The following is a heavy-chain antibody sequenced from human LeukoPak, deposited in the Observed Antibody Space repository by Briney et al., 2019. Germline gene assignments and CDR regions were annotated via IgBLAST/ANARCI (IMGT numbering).Heavy chain of an antibody. V-gene: IGHV1-2*02. D-gene: IGHD4-11*01. CDR1: GYTFTGYY. J-gene: IGHJ3*02. CDR3: ARDPARQDYSNNEYAFDI. Sequence: GASVKVSCKASGYTFTGYYMHWVRQAPGQGLEWMGWINPNSGGTNYAQKFQGRVTMTRDTSISTAYMELSRLRSDDTAVYCCARDPARQDYSNNEYAFDIWGQGTMVTVSS. CDR2: INPNSGGT.